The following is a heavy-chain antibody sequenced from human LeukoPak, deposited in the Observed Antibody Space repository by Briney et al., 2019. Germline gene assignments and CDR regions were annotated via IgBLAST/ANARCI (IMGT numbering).Heavy chain of an antibody. V-gene: IGHV4-31*03. J-gene: IGHJ4*02. CDR1: GGSISSGGYY. CDR3: ARDRDSTPYFDY. D-gene: IGHD2/OR15-2a*01. Sequence: SETLSLTCTVSGGSISSGGYYWSWLRQHPGKGLEWIGCIYYSGSAYYSPSLKSRVTISVDTSKNQFSLKVSSVTAADTAVYYCARDRDSTPYFDYWGQGTLVTVSS. CDR2: IYYSGSA.